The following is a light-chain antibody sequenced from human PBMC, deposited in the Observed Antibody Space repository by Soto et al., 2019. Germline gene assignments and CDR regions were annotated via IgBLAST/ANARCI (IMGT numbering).Light chain of an antibody. CDR2: GAS. CDR3: QQRSSWPLT. J-gene: IGKJ4*01. Sequence: EIVMTQSPATLSVSPGERATLSCRASQSLSSNLAWYQQKPAQAPRLLIYGASTRATGVPGRFSGRGSGTEFTLTISSLQSEDFAVYYCQQRSSWPLTFGGGTRVE. CDR1: QSLSSN. V-gene: IGKV3-15*01.